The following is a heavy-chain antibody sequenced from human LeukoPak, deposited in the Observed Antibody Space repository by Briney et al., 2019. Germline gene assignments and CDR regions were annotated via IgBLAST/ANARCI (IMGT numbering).Heavy chain of an antibody. D-gene: IGHD2-2*01. J-gene: IGHJ5*02. Sequence: GGSLRLSCAASGFTFSSYSMNWVRQAPGKGLEWVSSISSSSSYIYYADSVKGRFTISRDNAKNSLYLQMNSLRAEDTAVYCCARGYCSSTSCYAVQFDPWGQGTLVTVSS. CDR2: ISSSSSYI. V-gene: IGHV3-21*01. CDR1: GFTFSSYS. CDR3: ARGYCSSTSCYAVQFDP.